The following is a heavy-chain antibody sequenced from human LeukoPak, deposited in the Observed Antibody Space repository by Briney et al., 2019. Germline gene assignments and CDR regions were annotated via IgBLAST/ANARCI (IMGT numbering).Heavy chain of an antibody. CDR3: ARDMGARSNY. CDR1: GFTFSSYS. D-gene: IGHD3-16*01. CDR2: ISSSSSYI. J-gene: IGHJ4*02. Sequence: KSGGSLRLSCAASGFTFSSYSMNWVRQDPGKGLEWVSSISSSSSYIYYADSVKGRFTISRDNAKNSLYLQMNSLRAEDTAVYYCARDMGARSNYWGQGTLVTVSS. V-gene: IGHV3-21*01.